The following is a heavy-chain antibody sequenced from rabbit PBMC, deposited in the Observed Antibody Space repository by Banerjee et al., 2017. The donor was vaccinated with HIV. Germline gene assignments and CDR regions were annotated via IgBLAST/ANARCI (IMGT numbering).Heavy chain of an antibody. V-gene: IGHV1S45*01. D-gene: IGHD4-1*01. CDR2: INAGSANST. CDR3: ARDLAGVIGWNFNL. CDR1: AFSFSNKYV. Sequence: QEQLEESGGDLVKPEGSLTLTCTASAFSFSNKYVMCWVRQAPGKGLEWIACINAGSANSTCYATWAKGRFTISKTSSTTVTLQMTSLTAADTTTYFCARDLAGVIGWNFNLWGQGTLVTVS. J-gene: IGHJ4*01.